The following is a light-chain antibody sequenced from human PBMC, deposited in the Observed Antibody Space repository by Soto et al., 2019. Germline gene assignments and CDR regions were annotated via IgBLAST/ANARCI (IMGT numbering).Light chain of an antibody. CDR1: QSVSSSY. Sequence: EIVLTQSPATLSLSPGERATLSCRASQSVSSSYLAWYQQKPGQAPRLLIYSASSRATGIPDRFSGSGSGTDYTLTISRLEPEDFAVYYCQQYGYSFWTFGQGTKVDIK. V-gene: IGKV3-20*01. CDR3: QQYGYSFWT. J-gene: IGKJ1*01. CDR2: SAS.